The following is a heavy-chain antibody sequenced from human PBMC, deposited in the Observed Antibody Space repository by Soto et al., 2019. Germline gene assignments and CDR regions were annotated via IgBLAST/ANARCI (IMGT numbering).Heavy chain of an antibody. J-gene: IGHJ4*01. CDR3: AKDPRGDFYFDS. Sequence: EVQLLESGGGLVQPGGSLRLSCAASGFSFSNCGMNWVRQAPGKGLAWVSLISTSGRSTYYADSVEGRFTISRDNSKNTLYLHMNSLRADVTAVYYCAKDPRGDFYFDSCCHVTLVNVSS. V-gene: IGHV3-23*01. D-gene: IGHD3-16*01. CDR2: ISTSGRST. CDR1: GFSFSNCG.